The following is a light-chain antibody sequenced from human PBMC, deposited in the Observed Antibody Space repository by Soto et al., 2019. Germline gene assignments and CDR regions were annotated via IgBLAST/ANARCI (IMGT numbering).Light chain of an antibody. V-gene: IGKV1-5*03. CDR3: QQYNLHSPWT. CDR1: QTIYSW. CDR2: KAS. J-gene: IGKJ1*01. Sequence: DIQMTQSPSALSASVGDRVTITCRASQTIYSWLAWYQKKPGKAPKLLIYKASSLESGVPSRFSCSASGTEFTLTISSLQPDDFATYYCQQYNLHSPWTFGQGTKVDIK.